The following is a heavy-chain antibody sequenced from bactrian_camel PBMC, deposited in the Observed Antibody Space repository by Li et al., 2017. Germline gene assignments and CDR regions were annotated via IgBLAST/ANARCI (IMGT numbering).Heavy chain of an antibody. V-gene: IGHV3S7*01. CDR3: AAAGRAYSDCAGY. D-gene: IGHD4*01. CDR1: GFTFDDYD. CDR2: IYSVGTYT. Sequence: VQLVESGGGLVQPGGSLRLSSAASGFTFDDYDMGWVRQAPGKGLEWVFSIYSVGTYTTYADSVKGRFTISRDNAKNTLYLQMNSLKLEDTAVYYCAAAGRAYSDCAGYWGQGTQVTVS. J-gene: IGHJ6*01.